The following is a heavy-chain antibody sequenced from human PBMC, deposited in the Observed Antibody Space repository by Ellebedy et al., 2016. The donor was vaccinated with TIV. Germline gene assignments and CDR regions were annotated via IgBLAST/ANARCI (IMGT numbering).Heavy chain of an antibody. CDR3: ARHHPTTVVTPIYFDY. CDR1: GGSISSSSYY. Sequence: MPSETLSPTCTVSGGSISSSSYYWGWIRQPPGKGLEWIGSIYYSGSTYYNPSLKSRVTISVATSKNQFSLKLSSVTAADTAVYYCARHHPTTVVTPIYFDYWGQGTLVTVSS. J-gene: IGHJ4*02. D-gene: IGHD4-23*01. V-gene: IGHV4-39*07. CDR2: IYYSGST.